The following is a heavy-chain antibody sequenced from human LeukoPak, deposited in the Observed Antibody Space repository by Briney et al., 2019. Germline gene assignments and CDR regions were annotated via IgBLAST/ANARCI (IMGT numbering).Heavy chain of an antibody. D-gene: IGHD2-2*01. CDR3: ATSSNAPGNH. V-gene: IGHV3-7*03. CDR2: IKEDGSAQ. Sequence: GGSLRLSCAASGFTFNGYWMSWVRQAPGKGLEWVANIKEDGSAQYYVGSVKGRFTISRDNAKNSLNLQKNSPRAEDTAVYYCATSSNAPGNHWGQGTLVTVSS. J-gene: IGHJ5*02. CDR1: GFTFNGYW.